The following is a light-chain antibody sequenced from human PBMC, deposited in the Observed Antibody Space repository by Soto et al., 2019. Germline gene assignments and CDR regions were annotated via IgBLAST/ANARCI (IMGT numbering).Light chain of an antibody. Sequence: QSALTQPASVSGSPGQSITISCTGTSSDVGGYNYVSWYQQHPGKAPKLIIYEVSNRPSGVSNRFSGSKSGNTASLTISGLQDEEEGDYSRSSYKRGSTYVFGTGTKVTV. CDR3: SSYKRGSTYV. J-gene: IGLJ1*01. CDR1: SSDVGGYNY. CDR2: EVS. V-gene: IGLV2-14*01.